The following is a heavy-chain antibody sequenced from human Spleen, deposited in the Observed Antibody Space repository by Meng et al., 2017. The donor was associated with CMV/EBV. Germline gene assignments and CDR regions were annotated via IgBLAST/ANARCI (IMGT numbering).Heavy chain of an antibody. CDR2: IRYEGKSR. J-gene: IGHJ6*02. CDR1: GFTFSSYA. CDR3: ARDLEITVFGVVQSNNYGMDV. Sequence: GGSLRLSCAASGFTFSSYAMSWVRQAPGKGLEWLAFIRYEGKSRYYADSLKGRFTISRDNAKNSLYLQMNSLRAEDTAVYYCARDLEITVFGVVQSNNYGMDVWGQGTTVTVSS. V-gene: IGHV3-30*02. D-gene: IGHD3-3*01.